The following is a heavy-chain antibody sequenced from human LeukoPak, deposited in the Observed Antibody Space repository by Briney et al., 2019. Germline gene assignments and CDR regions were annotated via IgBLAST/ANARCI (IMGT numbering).Heavy chain of an antibody. CDR2: ISAYNGNT. J-gene: IGHJ4*02. D-gene: IGHD5-12*01. CDR1: GYTFTSYG. V-gene: IGHV1-18*01. CDR3: AKGRDGWLRLVPFDY. Sequence: ASVKVSCKASGYTFTSYGISWVRQAPGQGLEWMGWISAYNGNTNYAQKLQGRVTMTTDTSTSTAYMELRSLRSDDTAVYYCAKGRDGWLRLVPFDYWGQGTLVTVSS.